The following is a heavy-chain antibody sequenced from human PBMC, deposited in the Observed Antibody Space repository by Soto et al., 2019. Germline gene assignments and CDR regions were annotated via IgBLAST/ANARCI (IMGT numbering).Heavy chain of an antibody. CDR2: ISYDGSNK. V-gene: IGHV3-30-3*01. J-gene: IGHJ6*02. CDR1: GFTFSSYA. CDR3: ARDKGVVVVAAKNYYYYYGMDV. Sequence: GGSLRLSCAASGFTFSSYAMHWVRQAPGKGLEWVAVISYDGSNKYYADSVKGRFTISRDNSKNTLYLQMNSLRAEDTAVYYCARDKGVVVVAAKNYYYYYGMDVWGQGTTVTVSS. D-gene: IGHD2-15*01.